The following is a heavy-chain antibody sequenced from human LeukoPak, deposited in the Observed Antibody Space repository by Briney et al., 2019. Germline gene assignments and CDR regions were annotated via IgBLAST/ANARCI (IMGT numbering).Heavy chain of an antibody. Sequence: PGGSLRLSCVDSGFTFDDYGMSWVRQAPGKGLEWVSGINWDGGSTFYADSVKGRFTISRDNAKNSLFLQMNSLRVEDTALYYCARGLSSNWYNFGYWGQGTLVTVSS. D-gene: IGHD6-13*01. V-gene: IGHV3-20*04. CDR1: GFTFDDYG. CDR2: INWDGGST. J-gene: IGHJ4*02. CDR3: ARGLSSNWYNFGY.